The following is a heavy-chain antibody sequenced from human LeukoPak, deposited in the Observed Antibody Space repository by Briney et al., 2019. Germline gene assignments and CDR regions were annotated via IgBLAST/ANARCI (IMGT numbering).Heavy chain of an antibody. CDR1: GGTFSSYA. J-gene: IGHJ4*02. D-gene: IGHD3-22*01. CDR2: IIPIFGTA. Sequence: ASVKVSCKASGGTFSSYATSWVRQAPGQGLEWMGGIIPIFGTANYAQKFQGRVTITTDESTSTAYMELSSLRSEDTAVYYCARDRGYYYDSSGYYYPFDYWGQGTLVTVSS. CDR3: ARDRGYYYDSSGYYYPFDY. V-gene: IGHV1-69*05.